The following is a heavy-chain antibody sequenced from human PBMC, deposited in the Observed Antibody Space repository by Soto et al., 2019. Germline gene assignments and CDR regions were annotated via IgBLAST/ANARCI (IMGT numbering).Heavy chain of an antibody. CDR1: GYSFTNYW. CDR2: IYPGDSDT. V-gene: IGHV5-51*01. CDR3: ARRKYCGGDCYYFDY. Sequence: GESLKISCKGSGYSFTNYWIGWVRQMPGKGLEWMGIIYPGDSDTRYSPSFQGQVTISADKSISTAYLQWSSLKASDTAMYYCARRKYCGGDCYYFDYWGQGTLVTVSS. D-gene: IGHD2-21*02. J-gene: IGHJ4*02.